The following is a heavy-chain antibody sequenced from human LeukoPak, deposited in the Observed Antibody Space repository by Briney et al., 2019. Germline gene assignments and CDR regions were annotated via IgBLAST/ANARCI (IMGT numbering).Heavy chain of an antibody. D-gene: IGHD3-16*01. V-gene: IGHV4-61*03. J-gene: IGHJ4*02. Sequence: PSETLSLTCTVSGGSISSTNYYRGWIRQPPGKGLEWIGYFHNSGRSTYNPSLKSRVTISADTSKNHFSLKLNSVTTADTAVYYCTRGAGWLIDYWGQGILVTVSS. CDR2: FHNSGRS. CDR3: TRGAGWLIDY. CDR1: GGSISSTNYY.